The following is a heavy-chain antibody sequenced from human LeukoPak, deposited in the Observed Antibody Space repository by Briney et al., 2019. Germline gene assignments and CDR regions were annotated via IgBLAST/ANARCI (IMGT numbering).Heavy chain of an antibody. CDR3: ARGITRDGYPNDY. D-gene: IGHD5-24*01. Sequence: SETLSLTCAVYGGSFSGYYWSWIRQPPGKGLEWIGEINHSGSTNYNPSLKSRVTISVDMSKNQFSLKLSSVTAADTAVYYCARGITRDGYPNDYWGQGTLVTVSS. CDR1: GGSFSGYY. J-gene: IGHJ4*02. CDR2: INHSGST. V-gene: IGHV4-34*01.